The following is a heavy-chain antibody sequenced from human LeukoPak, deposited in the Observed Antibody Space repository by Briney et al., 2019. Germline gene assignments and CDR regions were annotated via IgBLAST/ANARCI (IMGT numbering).Heavy chain of an antibody. Sequence: SETLSLTCAVCGGSFSGYYWSWIRQSPGEGLEWIGEINDSGVTNCNPSLESRVILSVDTSKNQFSLRLSSVTAADTAVYYCARRLVDSSASQVSDHWGQGTLVTVSS. D-gene: IGHD2-2*01. CDR2: INDSGVT. CDR1: GGSFSGYY. CDR3: ARRLVDSSASQVSDH. J-gene: IGHJ4*02. V-gene: IGHV4-34*01.